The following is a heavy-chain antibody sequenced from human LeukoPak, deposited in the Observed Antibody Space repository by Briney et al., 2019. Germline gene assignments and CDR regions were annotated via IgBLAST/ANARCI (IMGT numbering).Heavy chain of an antibody. CDR3: AKGGLAARGTGDY. Sequence: GGSLRLSCAASGFTFSSYAMSWVRQAPGKGLEWVSSISGSGGSTYYADSVKGRFTISRDNSKNTLYLQMNSLRAEDTAVYYCAKGGLAARGTGDYWGQGTLVTVSS. CDR1: GFTFSSYA. J-gene: IGHJ4*02. CDR2: ISGSGGST. V-gene: IGHV3-23*01. D-gene: IGHD6-6*01.